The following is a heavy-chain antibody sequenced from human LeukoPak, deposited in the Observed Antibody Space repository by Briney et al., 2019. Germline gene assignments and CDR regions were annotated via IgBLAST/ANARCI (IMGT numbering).Heavy chain of an antibody. J-gene: IGHJ4*02. Sequence: GASVKVSCKASGGTFSSYAISWVRQAPGQGLEWMGRIIPILGIANYAQKFQGRVTITADKSTSTAYMELSSLRSEDTAVYYCATTMVKQWSELDYWGQETLVTVSS. V-gene: IGHV1-69*04. D-gene: IGHD5-12*01. CDR1: GGTFSSYA. CDR3: ATTMVKQWSELDY. CDR2: IIPILGIA.